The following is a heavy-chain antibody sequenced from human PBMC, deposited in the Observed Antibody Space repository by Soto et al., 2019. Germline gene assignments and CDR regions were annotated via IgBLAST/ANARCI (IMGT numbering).Heavy chain of an antibody. V-gene: IGHV4-31*03. CDR1: GGSISSGGYY. CDR2: IYYSGST. J-gene: IGHJ2*01. CDR3: ARLVTPLWYFDL. Sequence: QVQLQESGPGLVKPSQTLSLTCTVSGGSISSGGYYWSWIRQHPGKGLEWIGYIYYSGSTYYNPSLKSRXXIXVXXAKNQFSLKLSSVTAADTAVYYGARLVTPLWYFDLWGRGTLVTVSS. D-gene: IGHD2-21*02.